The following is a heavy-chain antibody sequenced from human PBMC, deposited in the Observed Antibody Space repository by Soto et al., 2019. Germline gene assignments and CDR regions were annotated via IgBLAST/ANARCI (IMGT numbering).Heavy chain of an antibody. V-gene: IGHV3-30*03. CDR3: ASNHNNSPGHGMDV. Sequence: GGSLRLSCVASGFTFSSYGMHWVRQAPGKGLEWVAIISYDGSNTYYADSVKGRFTISRDNAKNSLYLQMNSLRAEDTAVYYCASNHNNSPGHGMDVWGQGTTVTVSS. CDR2: ISYDGSNT. D-gene: IGHD1-20*01. CDR1: GFTFSSYG. J-gene: IGHJ6*02.